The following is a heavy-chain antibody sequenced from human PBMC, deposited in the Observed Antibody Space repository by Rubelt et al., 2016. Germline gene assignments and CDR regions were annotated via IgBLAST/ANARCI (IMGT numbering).Heavy chain of an antibody. CDR1: GYSISSSSYY. V-gene: IGHV4-39*07. CDR2: IYYSGST. CDR3: ASCRFGELPFDY. Sequence: QVQLQESGPGLVKPSETLSLTCTVSGYSISSSSYYWGWIRQPPGKGLEWIGSIYYSGSTYYNPSLKSRVAISVATSKNQFSRKLSSVTAADTAVYYCASCRFGELPFDYWGQGTLVTVSS. D-gene: IGHD3-10*01. J-gene: IGHJ4*02.